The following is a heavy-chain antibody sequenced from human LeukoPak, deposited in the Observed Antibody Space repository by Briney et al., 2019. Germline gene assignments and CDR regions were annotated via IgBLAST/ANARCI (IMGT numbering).Heavy chain of an antibody. V-gene: IGHV4-31*03. D-gene: IGHD4-17*01. CDR3: ARGVGDYVFDP. CDR1: GGSISSGGYY. J-gene: IGHJ5*02. Sequence: PSQTLSLTCTVSGGSISSGGYYWSWIRQHPGKGLEWIGYIYYSGSTYYNPSLKSRATLSVDTSKNQFSLKLSTVTAADTAVYYCARGVGDYVFDPWGQGNLVTVSS. CDR2: IYYSGST.